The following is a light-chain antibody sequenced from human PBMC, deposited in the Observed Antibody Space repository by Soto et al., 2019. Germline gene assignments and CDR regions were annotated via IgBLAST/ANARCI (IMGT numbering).Light chain of an antibody. Sequence: DIQLTQSPSFLSASVGDRVTITCRASQGISSYLAWYQQKPGKAPKVLIYAASTLQSGVPSRFSSSGSGTEFTLTISSLQPEDFATYYCQQLNTYPLTFGGGTKVDIK. CDR1: QGISSY. J-gene: IGKJ4*01. V-gene: IGKV1-9*01. CDR2: AAS. CDR3: QQLNTYPLT.